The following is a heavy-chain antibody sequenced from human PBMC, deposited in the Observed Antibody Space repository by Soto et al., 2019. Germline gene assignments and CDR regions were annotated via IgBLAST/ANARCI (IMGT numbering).Heavy chain of an antibody. CDR3: ARGGFFGDYDAY. Sequence: AGGSLRLSCAVSGFTFSSYSMNWVRQAPGKGLEWISYISGSSTTIYYADSVKGRFTISRDNAKKLLYVQMNSLRAEDTAVYYCARGGFFGDYDAYWGQGTLVTVSS. D-gene: IGHD3-10*01. CDR2: ISGSSTTI. CDR1: GFTFSSYS. V-gene: IGHV3-48*01. J-gene: IGHJ4*02.